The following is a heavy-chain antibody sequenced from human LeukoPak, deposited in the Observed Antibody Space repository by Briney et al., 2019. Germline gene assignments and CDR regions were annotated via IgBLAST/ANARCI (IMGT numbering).Heavy chain of an antibody. CDR3: ARRRRYYDILTGYYRRTAGAFDI. Sequence: GESLKISCKGSGYSFTSYWIGWVRQMPGKGLEWMGIIYPGDSDTRYSPSFQGQVTISADKSISTAYLQWSSLKASDTAMYYCARRRRYYDILTGYYRRTAGAFDIWGQGTMVTVSS. J-gene: IGHJ3*02. CDR2: IYPGDSDT. CDR1: GYSFTSYW. D-gene: IGHD3-9*01. V-gene: IGHV5-51*01.